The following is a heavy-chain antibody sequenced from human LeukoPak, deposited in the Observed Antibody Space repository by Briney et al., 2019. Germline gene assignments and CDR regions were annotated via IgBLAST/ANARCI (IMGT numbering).Heavy chain of an antibody. Sequence: GGSLRLSCAASGFTFSSYGMHWVRRAPGKGLEWVAVIWYDGSNKYYADSVKGRFTISRDNSKNTLYLQMNSLRAEDTAVYYCARDFAVTTSFDYWGQGTLVTVSS. V-gene: IGHV3-33*01. D-gene: IGHD4-11*01. J-gene: IGHJ4*02. CDR1: GFTFSSYG. CDR2: IWYDGSNK. CDR3: ARDFAVTTSFDY.